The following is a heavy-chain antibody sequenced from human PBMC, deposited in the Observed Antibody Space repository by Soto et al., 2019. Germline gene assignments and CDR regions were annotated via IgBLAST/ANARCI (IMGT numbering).Heavy chain of an antibody. CDR3: VIVVPAASDAFDI. J-gene: IGHJ3*02. Sequence: EVQLVESGGGLVKPGGSLRLSCAASGFTFSSYSMNWVRQAPGKGLEWVSSISSSSSYIYYADSVKGRFTISRDNAKNSLYLQMNSLRAEDTAVYYCVIVVPAASDAFDIWGQGTMVTVSS. V-gene: IGHV3-21*01. CDR2: ISSSSSYI. D-gene: IGHD2-2*01. CDR1: GFTFSSYS.